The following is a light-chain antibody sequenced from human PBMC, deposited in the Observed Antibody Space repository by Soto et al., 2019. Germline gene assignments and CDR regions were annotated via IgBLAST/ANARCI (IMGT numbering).Light chain of an antibody. V-gene: IGKV3-11*01. J-gene: IGKJ5*01. CDR3: QHRMNWPLT. CDR2: DAS. Sequence: EIVLTQSPATLSLSPGERATLSCRASQSVSSYLLWYQQKPGQAHXLLIYDASNRASATPARFSGSGSETDFTLTISSLEPEDFAVYYCQHRMNWPLTFGQGTRRRL. CDR1: QSVSSY.